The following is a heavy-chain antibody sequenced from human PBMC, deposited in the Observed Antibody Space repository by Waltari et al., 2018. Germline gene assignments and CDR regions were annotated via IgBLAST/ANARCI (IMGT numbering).Heavy chain of an antibody. CDR3: ARAKPVQKPGTKTLYYYYMDV. J-gene: IGHJ6*03. CDR2: IYYSGST. D-gene: IGHD3-10*01. CDR1: GGSISSGGYY. Sequence: QVQLQESGPGLVKPSQTLSLTCTVSGGSISSGGYYWSWIRQHPGQGLEWIGYIYYSGSTYYNPSLKSRVTISVDTSKNQFSLKLSSVTAADTAVYYCARAKPVQKPGTKTLYYYYMDVWGKGTTVTVSS. V-gene: IGHV4-31*03.